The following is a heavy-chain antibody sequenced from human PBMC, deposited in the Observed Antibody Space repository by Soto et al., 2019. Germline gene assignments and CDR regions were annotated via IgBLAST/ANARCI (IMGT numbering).Heavy chain of an antibody. J-gene: IGHJ5*02. CDR2: IYYSGST. V-gene: IGHV4-39*01. Sequence: PSETLSLTCTVSGGSISSSSYYWGWIRQPPGKGLEWIGSIYYSGSTYYNPSLKSRVTISVDTSKNQFSLKLSSVTAADTAVYYCARLTGGSSWLYLSGWFDPWGQGTLVTVS. CDR3: ARLTGGSSWLYLSGWFDP. D-gene: IGHD6-13*01. CDR1: GGSISSSSYY.